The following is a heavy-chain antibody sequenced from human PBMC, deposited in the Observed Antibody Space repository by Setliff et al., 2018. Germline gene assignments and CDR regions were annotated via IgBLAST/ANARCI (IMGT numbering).Heavy chain of an antibody. CDR3: ARGRDYYDSSGYTDY. CDR1: GYSISSGYY. Sequence: SETLSLTCAVSGYSISSGYYWGWIRQPPGKGLEWIGSIYHSGSTYYNPSLKSRVTISVDTSKNQFSLKLSSVTAADTAVYYCARGRDYYDSSGYTDYWGQGTLVTVSS. V-gene: IGHV4-38-2*01. CDR2: IYHSGST. D-gene: IGHD3-22*01. J-gene: IGHJ4*02.